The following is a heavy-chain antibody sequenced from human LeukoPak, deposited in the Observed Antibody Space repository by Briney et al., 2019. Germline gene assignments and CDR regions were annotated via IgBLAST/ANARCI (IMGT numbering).Heavy chain of an antibody. V-gene: IGHV1-18*01. CDR1: GGTFSSYA. D-gene: IGHD6-19*01. J-gene: IGHJ4*02. CDR3: AREGSGWYFDY. Sequence: ASVKVSCKASGGTFSSYAISWVRQAPGQGLEWMGWISTYNGNTNYAQNLQGRVTMTTDTSTSTAYMELRSLRSDDTAVYYCAREGSGWYFDYWGQGTLVTISS. CDR2: ISTYNGNT.